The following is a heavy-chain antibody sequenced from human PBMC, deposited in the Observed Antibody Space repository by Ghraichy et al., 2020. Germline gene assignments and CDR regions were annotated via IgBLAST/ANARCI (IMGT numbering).Heavy chain of an antibody. V-gene: IGHV4-34*01. CDR2: INHSGST. CDR1: GGSFSGYY. CDR3: ARGQYFDL. Sequence: SQTLSLTCAVYGGSFSGYYWSWIRQPPGKGLEWIGEINHSGSTNYNPSLKSRVTISVDTSKNQFSLKLSSVTAADTAVYYCARGQYFDLWGRGTLVTVSS. J-gene: IGHJ2*01.